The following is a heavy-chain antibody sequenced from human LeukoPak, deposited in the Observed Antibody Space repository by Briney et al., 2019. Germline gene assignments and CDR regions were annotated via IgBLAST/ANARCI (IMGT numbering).Heavy chain of an antibody. D-gene: IGHD3-3*01. Sequence: ASVKVSCKASGYTFTSYGISWVRQAPGQGLEWMGWISAYNGNTNYAQKLQGRVTMTTDTSTSTAYMELRSLRSDDTAVYYCARVGLRFLEWLSPSGGPYAFDIWGQGTMVTVSS. J-gene: IGHJ3*02. V-gene: IGHV1-18*01. CDR1: GYTFTSYG. CDR2: ISAYNGNT. CDR3: ARVGLRFLEWLSPSGGPYAFDI.